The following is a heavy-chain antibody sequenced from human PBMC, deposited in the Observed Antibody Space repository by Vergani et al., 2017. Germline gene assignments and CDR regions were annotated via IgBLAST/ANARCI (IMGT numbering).Heavy chain of an antibody. CDR1: GFTFSSYA. CDR2: ISGSGGST. Sequence: EVQLLESGGGLVQPGGSLRLSCAASGFTFSSYATSWVRQAPGKGLEWVSAISGSGGSTYYADSVKGRFTISRDNSKNTLYLQMNSLRAEDTAVYYCAKVCYYGSGSYYNANYYYMDVWGKGTTVTVSS. D-gene: IGHD3-10*01. CDR3: AKVCYYGSGSYYNANYYYMDV. V-gene: IGHV3-23*01. J-gene: IGHJ6*03.